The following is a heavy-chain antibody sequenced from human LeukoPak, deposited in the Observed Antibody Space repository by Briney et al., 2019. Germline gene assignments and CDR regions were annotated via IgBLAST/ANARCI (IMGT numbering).Heavy chain of an antibody. CDR2: IYYSGST. CDR1: GGSISSGGYY. CDR3: ARERMFRGVDAFDI. J-gene: IGHJ3*02. Sequence: PSETLSLTCTVSGGSISSGGYYWSWIRQHPGKGLEWIGYIYYSGSTYYNPSLKSRVTISVDTSKNQFSLKLSSVTAADTAVYYEARERMFRGVDAFDIWGQETMVTVSA. D-gene: IGHD3-10*01. V-gene: IGHV4-31*03.